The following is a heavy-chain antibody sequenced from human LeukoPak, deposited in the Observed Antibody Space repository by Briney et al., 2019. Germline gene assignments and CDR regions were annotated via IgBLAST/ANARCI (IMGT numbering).Heavy chain of an antibody. J-gene: IGHJ3*02. CDR3: ARDDDSDDHADFDI. V-gene: IGHV4-59*01. D-gene: IGHD5-18*01. CDR1: GGAISGYY. CDR2: IHHSGTP. Sequence: PSETLSLTCTVSGGAISGYYWNWIRQPPGKGPEWIGHIHHSGTPTYNPSLQSRPTISLDTPRNRISLKVTSVTAADTALYYCARDDDSDDHADFDIWGQGTMVTVSS.